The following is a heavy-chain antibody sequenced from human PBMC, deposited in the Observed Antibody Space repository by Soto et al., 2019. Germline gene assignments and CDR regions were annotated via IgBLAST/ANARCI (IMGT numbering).Heavy chain of an antibody. V-gene: IGHV3-21*01. D-gene: IGHD6-13*01. CDR1: GFTFSSYS. Sequence: EVQLVESGGGLVKPGGSLRLSCAASGFTFSSYSMNWVRQAPGKGLEWVSSISSSSSYIYYADSVKGRFTISRDNDKNSLYLQMNSLRAEDTAVYYCARDPRYSSSWYKYYYYGMDVWGQGTTVTVSS. J-gene: IGHJ6*02. CDR3: ARDPRYSSSWYKYYYYGMDV. CDR2: ISSSSSYI.